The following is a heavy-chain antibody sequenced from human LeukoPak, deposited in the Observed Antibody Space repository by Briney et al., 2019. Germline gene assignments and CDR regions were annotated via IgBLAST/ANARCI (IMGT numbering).Heavy chain of an antibody. Sequence: PSETLSLTCTVSGGSIRSHYWNWIRQPPGKGLEWIGYIYNSGSTNYNPSLKSRVTILVDTSKNQFSLKLSSVTAADTAVYYCARDNKGITGRLVGMDVWGQGTTVTVSS. J-gene: IGHJ6*02. V-gene: IGHV4-59*11. CDR1: GGSIRSHY. D-gene: IGHD1-20*01. CDR3: ARDNKGITGRLVGMDV. CDR2: IYNSGST.